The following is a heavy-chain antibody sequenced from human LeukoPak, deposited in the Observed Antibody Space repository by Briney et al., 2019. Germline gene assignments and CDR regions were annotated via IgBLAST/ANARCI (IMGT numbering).Heavy chain of an antibody. CDR3: AREGTLYGLDFDY. CDR1: GFTFSSYA. D-gene: IGHD3-16*01. V-gene: IGHV3-30*01. J-gene: IGHJ4*02. Sequence: GWSLRLSCAASGFTFSSYAMHWVRQAPGKGLEWVAVIPYDGSNKYYADSVKGRFTISRDNSKNTLYLQMNSLRAEDTAVYYCAREGTLYGLDFDYWGQGTLVTVSS. CDR2: IPYDGSNK.